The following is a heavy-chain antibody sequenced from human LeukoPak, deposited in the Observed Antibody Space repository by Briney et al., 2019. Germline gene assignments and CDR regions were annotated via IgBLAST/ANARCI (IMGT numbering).Heavy chain of an antibody. CDR1: VLTFSSYA. Sequence: PGRSLRLACAASVLTFSSYATQWGRQAPGRGVGWVAVISYDGSNKYYAASVKRRFTISRDNYKNPLYLQMNSLRAEDTAVYYCAREFGCYYDYWGEGTLVTVS. D-gene: IGHD2-21*01. CDR3: AREFGCYYDY. V-gene: IGHV3-30*01. CDR2: ISYDGSNK. J-gene: IGHJ4*02.